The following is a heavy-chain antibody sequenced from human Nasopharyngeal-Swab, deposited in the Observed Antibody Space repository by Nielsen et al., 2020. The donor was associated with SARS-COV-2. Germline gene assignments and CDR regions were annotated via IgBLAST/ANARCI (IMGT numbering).Heavy chain of an antibody. CDR1: GSTFTSYA. CDR2: INAGNGNT. V-gene: IGHV1-3*01. J-gene: IGHJ6*03. Sequence: ASVKVSCKASGSTFTSYAMNWVRQAPGQRLEWMGWINAGNGNTKYSQKFQGRVTITRDTSASTAYMELSSLRSEDTAVYYCARSLQYYYYMDVWGKGTTVTVSS. CDR3: ARSLQYYYYMDV.